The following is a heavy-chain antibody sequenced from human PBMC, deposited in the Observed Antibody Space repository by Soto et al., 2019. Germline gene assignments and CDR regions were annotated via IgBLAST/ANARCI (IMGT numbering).Heavy chain of an antibody. CDR2: ISPYTDHP. J-gene: IGHJ5*02. CDR3: ARVIPGPEAWFHP. Sequence: QGQLVQSGVEVKKPGASVKVSCAASGNTFTNFGVTWVRQAPAQGLEWMGWISPYTDHPSYAQKFQGRVTMSIDTSTGTAYLDMRRLTSDDTAVYYCARVIPGPEAWFHPWGQGTLVTVSS. CDR1: GNTFTNFG. D-gene: IGHD2-2*01. V-gene: IGHV1-18*01.